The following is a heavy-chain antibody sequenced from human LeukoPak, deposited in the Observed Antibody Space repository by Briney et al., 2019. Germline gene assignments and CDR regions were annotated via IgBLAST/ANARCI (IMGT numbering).Heavy chain of an antibody. D-gene: IGHD2-15*01. Sequence: SETLSLTCTVSGGSISSSSYYWGWIRQPPGKGLDWIGSIYYSGSTYYNPSLKSRVTISVDKSKNQFSLKLSSVTAADTAVYYCASGAGGTKFDYWGQGTLVTVSS. CDR1: GGSISSSSYY. J-gene: IGHJ4*02. CDR3: ASGAGGTKFDY. CDR2: IYYSGST. V-gene: IGHV4-39*07.